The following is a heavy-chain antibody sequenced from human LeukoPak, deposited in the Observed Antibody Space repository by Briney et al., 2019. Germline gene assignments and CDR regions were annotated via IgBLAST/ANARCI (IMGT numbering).Heavy chain of an antibody. CDR1: GFTFSSYG. J-gene: IGHJ1*01. CDR2: IWYDGSSK. CDR3: ARDEGYCRGGSCYSAEYFQH. D-gene: IGHD2-15*01. V-gene: IGHV3-33*01. Sequence: PGRSLRLSCAASGFTFSSYGMHWVRQAPGKGLEWVAMIWYDGSSKYYADSVKGRFTISRDNSKNTLYLQMNSLRAEDTAVYYCARDEGYCRGGSCYSAEYFQHWGQGTLVTVFS.